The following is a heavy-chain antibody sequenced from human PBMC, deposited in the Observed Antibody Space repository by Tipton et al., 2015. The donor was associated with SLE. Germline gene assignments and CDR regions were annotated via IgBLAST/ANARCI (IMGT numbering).Heavy chain of an antibody. CDR1: GGSFSTYY. J-gene: IGHJ6*03. CDR3: ARAFRETRTYYYYYMDV. V-gene: IGHV4-59*01. D-gene: IGHD3-10*01. CDR2: IYYSGST. Sequence: TLSLTCAVYGGSFSTYYWSWIRQPPGKGLEWIGYIYYSGSTNYNPSLKSRVTISVDTSKNQFSLKLSSVTAADTAVYYCARAFRETRTYYYYYMDVWGKGTTVTVSS.